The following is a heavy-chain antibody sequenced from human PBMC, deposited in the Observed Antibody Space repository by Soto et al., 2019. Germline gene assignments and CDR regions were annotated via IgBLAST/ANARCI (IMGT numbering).Heavy chain of an antibody. CDR2: ISYDGSNK. V-gene: IGHV3-30-3*01. J-gene: IGHJ4*02. D-gene: IGHD3-3*01. CDR3: ARGFRRNYFDY. Sequence: GGALRLSCAASGFTFSSYAMHWVGQAPGKGLEWVAVISYDGSNKYYADSVKGRFTISRDNSKNTLYLQMNSLRAEDTAVYYCARGFRRNYFDYWGQGTLVAVS. CDR1: GFTFSSYA.